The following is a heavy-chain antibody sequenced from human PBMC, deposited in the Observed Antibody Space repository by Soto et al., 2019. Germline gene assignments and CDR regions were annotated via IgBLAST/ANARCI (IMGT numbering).Heavy chain of an antibody. Sequence: EVQLVESGGGLVKPGGSLRLSCAASGFTFSSYSMNWVRQAPGKGLEWVSSISSSSSYIYYADSVKGRFTISRDNAKNSLYLQMNSLRAEDTAVYYCARGLGDFWSGYYPYYYYGMDVWGQGTTVTVSS. V-gene: IGHV3-21*01. D-gene: IGHD3-3*01. CDR2: ISSSSSYI. J-gene: IGHJ6*02. CDR1: GFTFSSYS. CDR3: ARGLGDFWSGYYPYYYYGMDV.